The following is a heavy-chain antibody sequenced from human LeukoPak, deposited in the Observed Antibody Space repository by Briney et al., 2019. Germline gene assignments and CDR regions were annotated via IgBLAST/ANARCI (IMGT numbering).Heavy chain of an antibody. D-gene: IGHD3-9*01. V-gene: IGHV3-21*01. Sequence: GGSLRLSCTASRVTLSGYTMNWVRQAPGKGLEWVSSISSRSSDIYYADSVKGRFTISRDNARNSLYLQMSSLRAEDTAVYYCARALYYDILTGYQTHTYYFGYWGQGTLVTVSS. CDR1: RVTLSGYT. CDR3: ARALYYDILTGYQTHTYYFGY. CDR2: ISSRSSDI. J-gene: IGHJ4*02.